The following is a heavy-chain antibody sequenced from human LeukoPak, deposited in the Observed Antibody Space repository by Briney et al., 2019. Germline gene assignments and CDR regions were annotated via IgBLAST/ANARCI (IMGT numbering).Heavy chain of an antibody. CDR1: GFTFGDYA. CDR3: ARESTVTTVDY. CDR2: ISSSGSTI. Sequence: GGSLRLSCTASGFTFGDYAMSWFRQAPGKGLEWVSYISSSGSTIYYADSVKGRFTISRDNAKNSLYLQMNSLRAEDTAVYYCARESTVTTVDYWGQGTLVTVSS. D-gene: IGHD4-17*01. J-gene: IGHJ4*02. V-gene: IGHV3-11*04.